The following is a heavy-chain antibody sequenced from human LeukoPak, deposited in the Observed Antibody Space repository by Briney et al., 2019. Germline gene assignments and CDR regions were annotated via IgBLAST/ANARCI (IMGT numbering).Heavy chain of an antibody. Sequence: GGSLRLSCAASGFTFDDYAMHWVRQAPGKGLEWVSGISWNSGSIGYADSVKGRFTVSRDNARNSLYLQMKSLSAEDTAVYYCVREGASGTAFDIWGLGTMVTVSS. J-gene: IGHJ3*02. CDR2: ISWNSGSI. CDR1: GFTFDDYA. V-gene: IGHV3-9*01. D-gene: IGHD1-26*01. CDR3: VREGASGTAFDI.